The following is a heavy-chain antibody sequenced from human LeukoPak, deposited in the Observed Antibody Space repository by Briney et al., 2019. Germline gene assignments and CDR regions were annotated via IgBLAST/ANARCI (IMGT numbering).Heavy chain of an antibody. CDR3: ARGEIGGNFDP. J-gene: IGHJ5*02. D-gene: IGHD4-23*01. CDR2: ISPYNGKT. V-gene: IGHV1-18*01. CDR1: GYIFSNFFSSYG. Sequence: ASVKVSCKASGYIFSNFFSSYGITWVRQAPGQGLEWMGWISPYNGKTKFAQKFQGIVTMTTETSTSTAYMELSSLRSEDTAVYYCARGEIGGNFDPWGQGTLVTVSS.